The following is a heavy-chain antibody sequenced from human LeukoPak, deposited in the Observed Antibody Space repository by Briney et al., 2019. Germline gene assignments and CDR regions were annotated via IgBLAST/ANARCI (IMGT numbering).Heavy chain of an antibody. CDR3: ARDTWGPEY. CDR2: INSGGGTT. Sequence: GGSLRLSCAASGFTFSSYWMHWVRQAPGKGLVWVSRINSGGGTTNYADSVTGRFTISRDNAKNTLYLQMNSLKAEDTSVYYCARDTWGPEYWGQGTLVTVSS. D-gene: IGHD1-26*01. V-gene: IGHV3-74*01. J-gene: IGHJ4*02. CDR1: GFTFSSYW.